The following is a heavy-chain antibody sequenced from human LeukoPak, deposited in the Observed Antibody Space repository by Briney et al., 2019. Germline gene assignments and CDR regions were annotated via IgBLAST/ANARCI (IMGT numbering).Heavy chain of an antibody. Sequence: ASVKVSCKASGYTFTSYYVHWVRQAPGQALEWMGIINPGGGSPTYAQKFQGRVTMTSDTSTSTVYMELSSLRSEDTAVYYCARDQSGVHFDLWGRGTLVTVSS. CDR3: ARDQSGVHFDL. J-gene: IGHJ2*01. D-gene: IGHD7-27*01. CDR2: INPGGGSP. CDR1: GYTFTSYY. V-gene: IGHV1-46*01.